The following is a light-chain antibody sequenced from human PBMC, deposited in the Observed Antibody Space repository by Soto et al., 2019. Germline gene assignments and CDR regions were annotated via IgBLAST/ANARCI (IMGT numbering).Light chain of an antibody. V-gene: IGLV2-8*01. CDR2: EVI. Sequence: QSALTQPPSASGSPGQSVTISCTGTSSDVGGYNYVSWYQQHPGKAPKLMIYEVIKRPSGVPDRFSGSKSGNTASLTVSGLQAEDEADYYCSSYATNNTVLFGEGTKLTVL. J-gene: IGLJ2*01. CDR3: SSYATNNTVL. CDR1: SSDVGGYNY.